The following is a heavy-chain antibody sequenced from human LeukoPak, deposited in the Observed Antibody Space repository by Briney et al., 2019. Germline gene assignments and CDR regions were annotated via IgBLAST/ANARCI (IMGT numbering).Heavy chain of an antibody. J-gene: IGHJ4*02. CDR3: AKAQDGDVDTAMFDY. V-gene: IGHV3-9*03. CDR2: ISWNSGSI. CDR1: GLIFSAYS. Sequence: GGSLRLSCEASGLIFSAYSMSWVRQAPGKGLEWVSGISWNSGSIGYADSVKGRFTISRDNAKNSLYLQMNSLRAEDMALYYCAKAQDGDVDTAMFDYWGQGTLVTVSS. D-gene: IGHD5-18*01.